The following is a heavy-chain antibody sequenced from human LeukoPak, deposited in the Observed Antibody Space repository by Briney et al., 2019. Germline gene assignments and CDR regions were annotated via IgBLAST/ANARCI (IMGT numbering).Heavy chain of an antibody. J-gene: IGHJ3*02. CDR1: GYTLTELS. CDR2: IIPILNVA. CDR3: TREGVYSPDGSGYHRDAFDI. D-gene: IGHD3-22*01. Sequence: GASVKVSCKVSGYTLTELSMHWVRQAPGKGLEWMGRIIPILNVANFAQKFQGRVTITADKSTNTAHMELSSLRSEDTAVYYCTREGVYSPDGSGYHRDAFDIWGQGTVVTVSS. V-gene: IGHV1-24*01.